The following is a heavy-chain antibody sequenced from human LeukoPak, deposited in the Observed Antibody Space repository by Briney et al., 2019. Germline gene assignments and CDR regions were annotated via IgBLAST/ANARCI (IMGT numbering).Heavy chain of an antibody. D-gene: IGHD1-1*01. Sequence: SETLSLTCTVSGGSISSYYWSWIRQPPGKGLEWIGLIYTSGSTNYNPSLKSRVTISVDTSKNQFSLKLSSVTAPDTAVYYCARVLTSGTTPFDYWGQGTLVTVSS. CDR1: GGSISSYY. CDR2: IYTSGST. J-gene: IGHJ4*02. CDR3: ARVLTSGTTPFDY. V-gene: IGHV4-4*08.